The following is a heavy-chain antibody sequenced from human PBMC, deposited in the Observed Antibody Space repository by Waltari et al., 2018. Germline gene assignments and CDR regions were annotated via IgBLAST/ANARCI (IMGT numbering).Heavy chain of an antibody. CDR3: ARDPNYNDYLDY. J-gene: IGHJ4*02. V-gene: IGHV4-59*01. Sequence: QVQLQESGPGLVKPSATLSLSCIVSGGSISSYYWNWIRQPPGKGLEWVGYIYYSGSTSYNPSLKSRVTISIDTSKNQFSLKLSSVTTADTAVYYCARDPNYNDYLDYWGQGTLVTVSS. CDR2: IYYSGST. CDR1: GGSISSYY. D-gene: IGHD4-4*01.